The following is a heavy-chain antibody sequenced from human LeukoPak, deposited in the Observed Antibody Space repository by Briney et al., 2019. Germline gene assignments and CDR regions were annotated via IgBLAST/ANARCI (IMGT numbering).Heavy chain of an antibody. CDR2: IRYDGSNK. CDR3: AKDGDWASGHYFDY. Sequence: GGSLRLSCAASGFTFSSYGMHWVRQAPGKGLEWVAFIRYDGSNKYYADSVKGRFTISRDNSKNTLYLQMNSLRAEDTAVYYCAKDGDWASGHYFDYWGQGTLVTVSS. J-gene: IGHJ4*02. CDR1: GFTFSSYG. V-gene: IGHV3-30*02. D-gene: IGHD3-10*01.